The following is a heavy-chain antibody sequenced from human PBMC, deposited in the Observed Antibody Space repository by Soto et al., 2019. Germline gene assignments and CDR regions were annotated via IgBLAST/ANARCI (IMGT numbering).Heavy chain of an antibody. CDR3: ARGGGYAPFDY. Sequence: QVQLVESGGGVVKPGGSLRVSCAVSGFTFSDYYMTWIRQAPGKGLEWVSYISTTSSYTYYADSVKGRFTISRDNANNSLYLQMNSLRAEDTAVYYCARGGGYAPFDYWGQGTLVTVSS. CDR2: ISTTSSYT. D-gene: IGHD5-12*01. J-gene: IGHJ4*02. V-gene: IGHV3-11*06. CDR1: GFTFSDYY.